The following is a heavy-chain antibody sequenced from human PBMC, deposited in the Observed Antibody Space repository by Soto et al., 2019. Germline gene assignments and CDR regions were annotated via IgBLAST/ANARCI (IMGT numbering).Heavy chain of an antibody. J-gene: IGHJ4*02. CDR1: GFTFSDYY. CDR3: ARLPGFGELFGFDY. V-gene: IGHV3-11*05. CDR2: ISSSSSYT. D-gene: IGHD3-10*01. Sequence: QVQLVESGGGLVKPGGSLSLSCAASGFTFSDYYMSWIRQAPGKGLEWVSYISSSSSYTNYADSVKGRFTISRDNAKNSLYLQMNSLRAEDTAVYYCARLPGFGELFGFDYWGQGTLVTVSS.